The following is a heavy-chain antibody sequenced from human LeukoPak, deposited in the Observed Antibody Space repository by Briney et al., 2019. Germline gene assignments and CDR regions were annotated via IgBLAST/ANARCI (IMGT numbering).Heavy chain of an antibody. D-gene: IGHD1-26*01. J-gene: IGHJ4*02. CDR3: ARAGRGTYLNDY. V-gene: IGHV3-74*01. Sequence: GGSLRLSCAASGFTFSSYWMHWVRQAPGKGLVWVSRIKFDESATNYADSVKGRFTISRDNDRDTVYLQMNSLRGEDTAVYYCARAGRGTYLNDYWGQGTLVTVSS. CDR2: IKFDESAT. CDR1: GFTFSSYW.